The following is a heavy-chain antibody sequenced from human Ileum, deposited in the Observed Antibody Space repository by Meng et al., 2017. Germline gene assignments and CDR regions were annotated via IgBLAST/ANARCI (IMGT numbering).Heavy chain of an antibody. CDR2: INLDGSQK. V-gene: IGHV3-7*01. CDR1: GFTFSNFW. D-gene: IGHD6-13*01. J-gene: IGHJ5*02. CDR3: ARDGYVSTWYFS. Sequence: GESLKISCVMSGFTFSNFWMSWVRQAPGKGLEWVANINLDGSQKYYVDPVKGRFTISRDNAKNSLYVQMNSLRAEDTAVYYCARDGYVSTWYFSWGQGTLVTVSS.